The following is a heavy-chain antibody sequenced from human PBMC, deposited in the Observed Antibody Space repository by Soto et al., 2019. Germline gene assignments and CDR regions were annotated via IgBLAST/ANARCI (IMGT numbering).Heavy chain of an antibody. Sequence: QLVQSGAEVKKPGSSVKVSCKASGGTFGRYAIGWARQAPGQGHEWMRGIIHMFGTTNSAQKFQGRVTSTADDSTNTLYMKLSRLTSEQTSGYYWARGDTGLATDTLDGMDVWGQGTTVTVSS. CDR1: GGTFGRYA. CDR3: ARGDTGLATDTLDGMDV. V-gene: IGHV1-69*12. CDR2: IIHMFGTT. D-gene: IGHD5-18*01. J-gene: IGHJ6*02.